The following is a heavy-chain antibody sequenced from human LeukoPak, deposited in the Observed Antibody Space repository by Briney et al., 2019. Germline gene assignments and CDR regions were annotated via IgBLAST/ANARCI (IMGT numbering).Heavy chain of an antibody. CDR1: GFTFDDYT. D-gene: IGHD3-22*01. CDR2: ITWDGGST. J-gene: IGHJ4*02. V-gene: IGHV3-43*01. Sequence: GGSLRLSCAASGFTFDDYTMHWVRQAPGKGLEWVSLITWDGGSTYYADSVKGRFTISRDNSKNTLYLQMNSLRAEDTAVYYCAREYYDSSGPIDYWGQGTLVTVSS. CDR3: AREYYDSSGPIDY.